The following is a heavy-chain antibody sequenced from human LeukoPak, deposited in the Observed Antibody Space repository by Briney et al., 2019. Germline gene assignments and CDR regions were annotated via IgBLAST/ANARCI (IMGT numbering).Heavy chain of an antibody. V-gene: IGHV3-33*01. Sequence: GGSLRLSCAASGFTFSGYGMHWVRQAPGKGLGWVAVIWYDGSNKYYADSVKGRFTISRDNSKNTLYLQMNSLRAEDTAVYYCARGTYYYGSGSYYSGAFDIWGQGTMVTVSS. J-gene: IGHJ3*02. CDR2: IWYDGSNK. D-gene: IGHD3-10*01. CDR3: ARGTYYYGSGSYYSGAFDI. CDR1: GFTFSGYG.